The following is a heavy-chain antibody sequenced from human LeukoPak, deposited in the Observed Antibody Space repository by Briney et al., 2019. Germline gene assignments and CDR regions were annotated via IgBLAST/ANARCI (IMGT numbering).Heavy chain of an antibody. CDR1: GGSISSGGYY. Sequence: TSETLSLTCTVSGGSISSGGYYWSWIRQHPGKGLEWIGYIYYSGSTYYNPSLKSRVTISLDTSKNQFSLKLSSVTAADTAVYYCATLSTVVTPFYFDYWGQGTLVTVSS. D-gene: IGHD4-23*01. CDR3: ATLSTVVTPFYFDY. CDR2: IYYSGST. V-gene: IGHV4-31*03. J-gene: IGHJ4*02.